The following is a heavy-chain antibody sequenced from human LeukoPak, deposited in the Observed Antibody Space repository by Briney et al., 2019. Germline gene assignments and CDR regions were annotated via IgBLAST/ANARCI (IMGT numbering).Heavy chain of an antibody. J-gene: IGHJ6*02. D-gene: IGHD3-3*01. V-gene: IGHV1-69*13. CDR3: ARCPYTIFGVVSLNSDRYYYYGMDV. CDR2: IIPIFGTA. CDR1: GGTFTSYA. Sequence: GASVKVSCKASGGTFTSYAISWVRQAPGQGLEWMGGIIPIFGTANYAQKLQGRVTITADESTSTAYMELSSLRSEDTAVYYCARCPYTIFGVVSLNSDRYYYYGMDVWGQGTTVTVSS.